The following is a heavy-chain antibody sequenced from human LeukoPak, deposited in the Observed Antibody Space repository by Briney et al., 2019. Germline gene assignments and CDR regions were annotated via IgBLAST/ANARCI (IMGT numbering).Heavy chain of an antibody. CDR3: ARTILITFGGVIAYYMDV. D-gene: IGHD3-16*02. CDR1: GGSISSSSYY. Sequence: SETLSLTCTVSGGSISSSSYYWGWIRQPPGKGLEWIGSIYYSGSTYYNPSLKSRVTISVDTSKNQFSLKLSSVTAADTAVYYCARTILITFGGVIAYYMDVWGKGTTVTVSS. V-gene: IGHV4-39*01. J-gene: IGHJ6*03. CDR2: IYYSGST.